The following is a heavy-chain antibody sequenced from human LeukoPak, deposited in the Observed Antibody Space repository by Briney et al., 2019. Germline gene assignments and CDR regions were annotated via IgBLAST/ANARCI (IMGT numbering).Heavy chain of an antibody. CDR2: ISSTVSII. V-gene: IGHV3-48*01. Sequence: PGGSLRPSCAASAFTFTSYSTNWVRPAPGKGLEWVSYISSTVSIIYYADSVKGRFTISRDNAKKSLYLQMNRMRAEDTAVYYCAMDDSSGYFFDQWGEGTLVTVSS. J-gene: IGHJ4*02. CDR1: AFTFTSYS. CDR3: AMDDSSGYFFDQ. D-gene: IGHD3-22*01.